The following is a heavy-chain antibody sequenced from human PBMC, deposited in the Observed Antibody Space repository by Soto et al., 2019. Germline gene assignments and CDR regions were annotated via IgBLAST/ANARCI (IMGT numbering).Heavy chain of an antibody. CDR1: GGSISVEHYH. Sequence: QVQLQESDPGLVRPSQTLSLTCTVSGGSISVEHYHWTWIRQPPGKGLEWIGYIHYSGSVYSNPSLQSRLSMSVDTSKNLFSLKLASVTAADTAVYFCVREDDGGDRDYYGLDVWGQGTTVTFAS. V-gene: IGHV4-30-4*01. J-gene: IGHJ6*02. D-gene: IGHD2-21*02. CDR3: VREDDGGDRDYYGLDV. CDR2: IHYSGSV.